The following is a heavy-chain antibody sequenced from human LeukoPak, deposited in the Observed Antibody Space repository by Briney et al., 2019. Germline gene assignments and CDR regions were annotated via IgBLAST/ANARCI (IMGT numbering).Heavy chain of an antibody. CDR3: ARKYGSGWPN. CDR1: GYSFSNYW. V-gene: IGHV5-51*01. J-gene: IGHJ4*02. CDR2: IYPGDSEI. Sequence: GESLQISCQASGYSFSNYWIGWVRQMPGKGLEWMGIIYPGDSEIRYSPSFQGQVTISADKSISTAYLQWSSLKASDTAMYYCARKYGSGWPNWGQGTLVTVSS. D-gene: IGHD6-19*01.